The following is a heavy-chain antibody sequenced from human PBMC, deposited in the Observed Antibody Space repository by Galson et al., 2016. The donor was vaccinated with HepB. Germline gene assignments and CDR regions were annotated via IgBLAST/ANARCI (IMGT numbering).Heavy chain of an antibody. D-gene: IGHD2-2*01. CDR2: IFHSGNT. Sequence: ETLSLTCDVSGGSISSSNWWSWVRQPPGKGLQWIGEIFHSGNTNYNPSLKSRVSISVDKSKNQFSLKLSSVTAADTAVYYCARGDFVVVPATTYFYYGMDVWGQGTTVIVSS. V-gene: IGHV4-4*02. CDR1: GGSISSSNW. CDR3: ARGDFVVVPATTYFYYGMDV. J-gene: IGHJ6*02.